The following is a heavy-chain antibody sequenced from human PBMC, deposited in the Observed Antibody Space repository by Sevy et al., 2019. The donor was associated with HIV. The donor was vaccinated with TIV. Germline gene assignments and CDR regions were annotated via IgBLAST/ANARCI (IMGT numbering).Heavy chain of an antibody. V-gene: IGHV4-31*03. D-gene: IGHD6-13*01. J-gene: IGHJ4*02. CDR3: AREVLLSYSSSRGYFDY. CDR2: IYYSGST. Sequence: SETLSLTCTVSGGSISSGGYYWSWIRQHPGKGLEWIGYIYYSGSTYYNPSLKSRVTISVDTSKNQFSLKLSSVTAADTAGYYCAREVLLSYSSSRGYFDYWGQGTLVTVSS. CDR1: GGSISSGGYY.